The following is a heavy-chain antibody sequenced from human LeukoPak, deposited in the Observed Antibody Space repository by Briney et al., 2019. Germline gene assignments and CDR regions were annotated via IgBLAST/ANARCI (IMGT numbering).Heavy chain of an antibody. CDR1: GGSISNYY. D-gene: IGHD2-15*01. V-gene: IGHV4-59*01. CDR3: ARDQASYCSGGSCSPGDAFDI. CDR2: IYYSGST. Sequence: SETLSLTCTVSGGSISNYYWSWIRQPPGKGLEWVGYIYYSGSTNYNPSLKSGVTISVDTSKNQFSLTLSSVTAADTAVYYCARDQASYCSGGSCSPGDAFDIWGQGTMVTVSS. J-gene: IGHJ3*02.